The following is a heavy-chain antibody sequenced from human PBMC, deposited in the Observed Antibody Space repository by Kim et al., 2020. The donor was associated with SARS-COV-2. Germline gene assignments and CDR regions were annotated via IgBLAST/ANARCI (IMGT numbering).Heavy chain of an antibody. V-gene: IGHV4-59*08. CDR2: IYYSGST. CDR1: GGSISSYY. CDR3: ARHERPIAWFGELMGWFDP. D-gene: IGHD3-10*01. J-gene: IGHJ5*02. Sequence: SETLSLTCTVSGGSISSYYWSWIRQPPGKGLEWIGYIYYSGSTNYNPSLKSRVTISVDTSKNQFSLKLSPVTAADTAVYYCARHERPIAWFGELMGWFDPWGQGTLVTVSS.